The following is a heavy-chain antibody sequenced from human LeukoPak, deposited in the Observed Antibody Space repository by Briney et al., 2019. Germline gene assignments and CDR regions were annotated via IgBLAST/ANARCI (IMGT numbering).Heavy chain of an antibody. CDR2: ISWNSGSI. J-gene: IGHJ3*02. Sequence: GGSLRLSCAASGFTFDDYATHWVRQAPGKGLEWVSGISWNSGSIGYADSVKGRFTISRDNAKNSLYLQMNSLRAEDMALYYCAKATMVRGVITAFDIWGQGTMVTVSS. D-gene: IGHD3-10*01. CDR1: GFTFDDYA. CDR3: AKATMVRGVITAFDI. V-gene: IGHV3-9*03.